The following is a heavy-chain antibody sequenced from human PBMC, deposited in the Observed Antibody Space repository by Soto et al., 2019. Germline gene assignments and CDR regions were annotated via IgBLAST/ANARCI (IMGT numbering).Heavy chain of an antibody. CDR1: GYTFTSYG. Sequence: QVQMVQSGAELKKPGASVKVSCKVSGYTFTSYGISWVRQAPGQGLEWMGWVNAYDGHTIYARKLQGRVTMTTDTSTTTADMELRSLRSDDTAVYYCARGPNHIWGSHRYAFDIWGQGTMVTVSS. D-gene: IGHD3-16*02. CDR3: ARGPNHIWGSHRYAFDI. J-gene: IGHJ3*02. V-gene: IGHV1-18*01. CDR2: VNAYDGHT.